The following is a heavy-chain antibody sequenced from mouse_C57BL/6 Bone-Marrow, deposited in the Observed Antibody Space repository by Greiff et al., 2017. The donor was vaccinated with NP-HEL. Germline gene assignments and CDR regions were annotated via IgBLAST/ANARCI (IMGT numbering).Heavy chain of an antibody. CDR2: ISYDGSN. J-gene: IGHJ1*03. CDR3: ARGYYWYFDV. Sequence: ESGPGLVKPSQSLSLTCSVTGYPITSGYYWNWIRQFPGNKLEWMGYISYDGSNNYNPSLKNRISITRDTSKNQFFLKLNSVTTEDTATYYCARGYYWYFDVWGTGTTVTVSS. V-gene: IGHV3-6*01. CDR1: GYPITSGYY.